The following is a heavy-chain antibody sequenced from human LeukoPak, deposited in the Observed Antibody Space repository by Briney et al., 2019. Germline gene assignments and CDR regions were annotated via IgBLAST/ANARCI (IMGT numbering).Heavy chain of an antibody. CDR2: ISSSGSYI. J-gene: IGHJ3*02. Sequence: GGSLRLSCAASGFTFSNYRLSWVRQAPGKGLEWVSSISSSGSYIYYADSVKGRFTISRDNAKNSLYLQMNSLRAEDTAVYYCASRNQYCGGDCFWAFDIWGQGTMVTVSS. CDR3: ASRNQYCGGDCFWAFDI. CDR1: GFTFSNYR. V-gene: IGHV3-21*01. D-gene: IGHD2-21*02.